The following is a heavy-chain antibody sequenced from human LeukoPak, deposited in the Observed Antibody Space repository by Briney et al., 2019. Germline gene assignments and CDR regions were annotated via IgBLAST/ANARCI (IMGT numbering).Heavy chain of an antibody. Sequence: PGGSPRLSCAASGFTVSSNYMSWVRQAPGKGLEWVSSITSSSSYIYYADSVKGRFTISRDNAKNSLYLQMNSLRAEDTAVYYCARDRYDSSGYFVYWGRGTLVTVSS. CDR3: ARDRYDSSGYFVY. CDR2: ITSSSSYI. D-gene: IGHD3-22*01. CDR1: GFTVSSNY. V-gene: IGHV3-21*01. J-gene: IGHJ4*02.